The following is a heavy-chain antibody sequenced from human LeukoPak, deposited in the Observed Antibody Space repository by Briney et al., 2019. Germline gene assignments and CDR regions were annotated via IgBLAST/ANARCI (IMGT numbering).Heavy chain of an antibody. CDR1: GFTFSSYA. D-gene: IGHD2-2*02. Sequence: SGGSLRLSCAASGFTFSSYAMSWVRQAPGKGLEWVSAISGSGGSTYYADSVKGRFTISRDNSKNTLYLQMNSLRAEDTAVYYCAKVSPVYTPSTGPPSYFDYWGQGTLVTVSS. V-gene: IGHV3-23*01. CDR3: AKVSPVYTPSTGPPSYFDY. CDR2: ISGSGGST. J-gene: IGHJ4*02.